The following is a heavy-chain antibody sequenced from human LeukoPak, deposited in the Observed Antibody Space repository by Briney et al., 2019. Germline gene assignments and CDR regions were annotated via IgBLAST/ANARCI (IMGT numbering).Heavy chain of an antibody. CDR1: GHSLSGSSYS. CDR3: ASARLYGIAVPDI. Sequence: SETLSLTCTVSGHSLSGSSYSWSWIRQPPGKGLEWIGYIYHSGSTYYNPSLKSRVTISVDRSKNQFSLKLSSVAAADTAVYYCASARLYGIAVPDIWGQGTMVTVSS. V-gene: IGHV4-30-2*01. CDR2: IYHSGST. D-gene: IGHD6-19*01. J-gene: IGHJ3*02.